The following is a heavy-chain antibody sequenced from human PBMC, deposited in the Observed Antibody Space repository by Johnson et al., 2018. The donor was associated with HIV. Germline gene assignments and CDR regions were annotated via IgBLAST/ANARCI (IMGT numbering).Heavy chain of an antibody. CDR1: GFTFDDYG. D-gene: IGHD2-21*02. CDR3: VRDDYAFHI. Sequence: VQLVESGGGVVRPGGSLRLSCVASGFTFDDYGMSWVRQAPGKGLEWVSGISWNSASIGYADSVKGRFTISRDNAKNTLYLEMKSLRVDDTAVYYCVRDDYAFHIWGQGTMVTVSS. J-gene: IGHJ3*02. V-gene: IGHV3-20*04. CDR2: ISWNSASI.